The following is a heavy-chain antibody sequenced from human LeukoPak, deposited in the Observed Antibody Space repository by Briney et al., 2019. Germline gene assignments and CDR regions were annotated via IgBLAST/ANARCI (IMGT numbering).Heavy chain of an antibody. Sequence: GGSLRLSCAASGFTFSSYSMNWVRQAPGKGLEWVSSISSSSSYIYYADSVKGRFTISRDNAKNSLYLQMNSLRAEDTAVYYCAREGQLAFSGGYYMDGWGKGTTVTVSS. CDR1: GFTFSSYS. CDR2: ISSSSSYI. V-gene: IGHV3-21*01. CDR3: AREGQLAFSGGYYMDG. D-gene: IGHD6-6*01. J-gene: IGHJ6*03.